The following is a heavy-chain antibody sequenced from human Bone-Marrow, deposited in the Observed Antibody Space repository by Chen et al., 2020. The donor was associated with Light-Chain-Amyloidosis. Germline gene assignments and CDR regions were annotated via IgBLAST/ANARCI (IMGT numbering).Heavy chain of an antibody. V-gene: IGHV3-7*03. CDR2: IKEDGSQK. Sequence: EVQLVESGGGLVQPGGSLKLSCAASGFTFSSHWMSLVRQAPGKGLEWVANIKEDGSQKYYVDSVKGQFTISRDNAKNSLYLQMNSLRAEDTAVYYCARDHSSGWYPYQDYWGQGTLVSVSS. CDR1: GFTFSSHW. CDR3: ARDHSSGWYPYQDY. J-gene: IGHJ4*02. D-gene: IGHD6-13*01.